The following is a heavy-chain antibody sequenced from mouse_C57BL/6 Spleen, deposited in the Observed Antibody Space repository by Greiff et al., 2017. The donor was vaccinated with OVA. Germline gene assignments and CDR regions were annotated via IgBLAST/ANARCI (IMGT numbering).Heavy chain of an antibody. CDR2: IDPENGDT. J-gene: IGHJ4*01. CDR3: THTPYGNFYAMDY. CDR1: GFNIKDDY. D-gene: IGHD2-1*01. V-gene: IGHV14-4*01. Sequence: VHVKQSGAELVRPGASVKLSCTASGFNIKDDYMHWVKQRPEQGLEWIGWIDPENGDTEYASKFQGKATITADTSSNTAYLQLSSLTSEDTAVYYCTHTPYGNFYAMDYWGQGTSVTVSS.